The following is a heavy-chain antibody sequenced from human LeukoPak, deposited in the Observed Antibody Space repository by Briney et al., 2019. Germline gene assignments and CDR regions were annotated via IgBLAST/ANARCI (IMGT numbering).Heavy chain of an antibody. CDR2: ISAYNGNT. V-gene: IGHV1-18*04. CDR3: ARGTASGYSYGYGLY. D-gene: IGHD5-18*01. J-gene: IGHJ4*02. CDR1: GYTFTSYG. Sequence: ASVKVSCKASGYTFTSYGISWVRQAPGQGLERMGWISAYNGNTNYAQKLQGRVTMTTDTSTSTAYMELRSLRSDDTAVYYRARGTASGYSYGYGLYWGQGTLVTVSS.